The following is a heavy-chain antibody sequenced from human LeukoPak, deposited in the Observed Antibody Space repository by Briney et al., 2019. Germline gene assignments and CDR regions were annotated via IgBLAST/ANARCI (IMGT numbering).Heavy chain of an antibody. Sequence: ASVKVSCKASGYTFTSYYMHWLRQAPRQGLEWVAIINPSGGDTRYAQKFQGRVTITRDTSTSTVYMELSSLRSEYTAVYYCARDQGYRYAMGVFDIWGQGTMVTVSS. CDR2: INPSGGDT. D-gene: IGHD5-12*01. CDR3: ARDQGYRYAMGVFDI. J-gene: IGHJ3*02. V-gene: IGHV1-46*01. CDR1: GYTFTSYY.